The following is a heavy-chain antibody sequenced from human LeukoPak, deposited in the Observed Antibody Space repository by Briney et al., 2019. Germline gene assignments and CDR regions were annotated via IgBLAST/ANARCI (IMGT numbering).Heavy chain of an antibody. Sequence: GGSLRLSCAASGFTVSSNYMSWVRRAPGKGLEWVSVIYSGGSTYYADSVKGRFTISRDNSKNTLYLQMNSLRAEDTAVYYCARDSVGRGVIDYWGQGTLVTVSS. J-gene: IGHJ4*02. D-gene: IGHD3-10*01. CDR2: IYSGGST. CDR3: ARDSVGRGVIDY. V-gene: IGHV3-53*01. CDR1: GFTVSSNY.